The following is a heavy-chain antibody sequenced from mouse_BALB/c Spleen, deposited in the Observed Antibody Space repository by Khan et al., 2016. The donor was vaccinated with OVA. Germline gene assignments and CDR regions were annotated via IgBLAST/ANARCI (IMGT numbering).Heavy chain of an antibody. CDR1: GYSITSGYA. D-gene: IGHD1-1*01. CDR2: ISYSGST. Sequence: EVELVESGPGLVKPSQSLSLTCTVTGYSITSGYAWNWIRQFPGNKLEWMGYISYSGSTSYKPSLRSRISITRDTSKNQFFLQLNSVTTEDTATYYCARKNYYGYAMDYWGQGTSVTVSS. CDR3: ARKNYYGYAMDY. J-gene: IGHJ4*01. V-gene: IGHV3-2*02.